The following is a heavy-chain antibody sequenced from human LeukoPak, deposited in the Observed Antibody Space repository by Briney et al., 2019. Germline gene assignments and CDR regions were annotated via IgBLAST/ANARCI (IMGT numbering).Heavy chain of an antibody. CDR2: IYSGGST. CDR3: AREGRDSSGPNDAFDI. D-gene: IGHD3-10*01. J-gene: IGHJ3*02. CDR1: GFTVSSNY. Sequence: PGGSLRLSCAASGFTVSSNYMSWVRQAPGKGLEWVSVIYSGGSTYYADSVKGRFTISRDNSKNTLYLQMNSLRAEDTAVYYCAREGRDSSGPNDAFDIWGQGTMVTVPS. V-gene: IGHV3-53*01.